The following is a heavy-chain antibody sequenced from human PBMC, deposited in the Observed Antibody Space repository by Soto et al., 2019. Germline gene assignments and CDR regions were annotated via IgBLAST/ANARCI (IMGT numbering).Heavy chain of an antibody. V-gene: IGHV4-4*07. CDR1: GASISGYY. J-gene: IGHJ5*02. CDR3: VRDGTKTLGDWFDP. CDR2: IYATGTT. Sequence: SETLSLTGTVSGASISGYYWSWIRKSAGKGLEWIGRIYATGTTDYNPSLKSRVMMSVDTSKKQFSLKLRSVTAADTAVYYCVRDGTKTLGDWFDPWGQGISVTVSS. D-gene: IGHD1-1*01.